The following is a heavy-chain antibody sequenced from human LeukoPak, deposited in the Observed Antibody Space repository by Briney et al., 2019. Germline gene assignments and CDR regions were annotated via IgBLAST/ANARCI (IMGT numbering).Heavy chain of an antibody. CDR2: INPNSGGT. V-gene: IGHV1-2*02. CDR1: GYTFTGYY. J-gene: IGHJ5*02. CDR3: ARPGITGTEFDP. D-gene: IGHD1/OR15-1a*01. Sequence: ASVKVSCKASGYTFTGYYMHWVRQAPGQGLEWMGWINPNSGGTNYAQKFEGRVTMTRDTSVSTAYMELSRLRSDDTAVYYCARPGITGTEFDPWGQGTLVIASS.